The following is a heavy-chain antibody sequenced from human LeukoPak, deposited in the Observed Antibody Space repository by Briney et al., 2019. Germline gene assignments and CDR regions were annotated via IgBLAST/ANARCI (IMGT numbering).Heavy chain of an antibody. V-gene: IGHV3-73*01. CDR3: TRFRYDFWSGYYYYMDV. Sequence: GSLKLSCAASGFTFSGSAMHWVRQASGKGLEWVARIRSKANSYATAYAASVKGRFTISRDDSKNTAYLQMNSLKTEDTAVYYCTRFRYDFWSGYYYYMDVWGKGTTVTVSS. CDR1: GFTFSGSA. J-gene: IGHJ6*03. CDR2: IRSKANSYAT. D-gene: IGHD3-3*01.